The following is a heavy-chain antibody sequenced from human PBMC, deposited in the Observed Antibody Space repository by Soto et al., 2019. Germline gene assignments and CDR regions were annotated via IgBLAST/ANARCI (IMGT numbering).Heavy chain of an antibody. CDR2: MNPNSGNT. Sequence: GASVKVSCKASGYTFTSYDINWVRQATGQGLEYLGWMNPNSGNTGYVQKFQGRVTMTWDSSITTAYMELSSLRSEDTAVYFCARGVKYGAYSRWFDPWGQGTLVT. J-gene: IGHJ5*02. CDR1: GYTFTSYD. V-gene: IGHV1-8*01. D-gene: IGHD4-17*01. CDR3: ARGVKYGAYSRWFDP.